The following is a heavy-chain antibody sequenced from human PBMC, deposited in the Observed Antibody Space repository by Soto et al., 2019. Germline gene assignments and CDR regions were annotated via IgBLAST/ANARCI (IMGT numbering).Heavy chain of an antibody. CDR3: AKLSSGPLDY. CDR2: ISYDGSNK. Sequence: GVSLRLSCAASGFTFSSYCMHWGRQAPGKRLEWGAVISYDGSNKYYAYSVKGRFTISRDTSKNTLYLHMNSLRAQDTAVYYCAKLSSGPLDYWGQGTLVTVSS. D-gene: IGHD3-22*01. J-gene: IGHJ4*02. V-gene: IGHV3-30*18. CDR1: GFTFSSYC.